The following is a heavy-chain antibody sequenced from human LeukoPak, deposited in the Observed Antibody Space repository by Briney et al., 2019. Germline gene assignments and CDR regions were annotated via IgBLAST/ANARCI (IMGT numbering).Heavy chain of an antibody. CDR3: TTVVGTMIVSVDY. J-gene: IGHJ4*02. Sequence: GGSLRLSCAASGFTFSSYGMHWVRQAPGKGLEWVAVIWYDGSNKYYADSVKGRFTISRDNSKNSLYLQMNSLKTEDTAVYYCTTVVGTMIVSVDYWGQGTLVTVSS. CDR2: IWYDGSNK. CDR1: GFTFSSYG. D-gene: IGHD3-22*01. V-gene: IGHV3-33*01.